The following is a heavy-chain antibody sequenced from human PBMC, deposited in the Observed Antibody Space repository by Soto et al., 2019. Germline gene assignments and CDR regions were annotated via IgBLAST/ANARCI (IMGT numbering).Heavy chain of an antibody. D-gene: IGHD3-10*02. Sequence: QVQLVQSGAEVKKPGSSVKVSCTASGGTFSDYAFSWVRQAPGQGLEWMGGIIPMFSSSSFAQKFQGRLTITADDSTGTAYMSLSSLGSADTAMYYCAKDIGFQQHLFVFDLWGPGTLVTVSS. J-gene: IGHJ4*02. CDR1: GGTFSDYA. CDR2: IIPMFSSS. CDR3: AKDIGFQQHLFVFDL. V-gene: IGHV1-69*01.